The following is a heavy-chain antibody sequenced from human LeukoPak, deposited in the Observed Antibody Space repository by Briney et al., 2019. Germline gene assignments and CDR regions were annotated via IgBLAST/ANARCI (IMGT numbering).Heavy chain of an antibody. Sequence: SQTLSLTCAISGDSVSNNRADWNWIRQSPSRGLEWLGRTYYRSKWYNDYALSVKSRITINPDTSKNQFSLQLNSVTPEDTAVYCCARIATVTQDDYWGQGTLVTVSS. D-gene: IGHD4-17*01. J-gene: IGHJ4*02. V-gene: IGHV6-1*01. CDR1: GDSVSNNRAD. CDR2: TYYRSKWYN. CDR3: ARIATVTQDDY.